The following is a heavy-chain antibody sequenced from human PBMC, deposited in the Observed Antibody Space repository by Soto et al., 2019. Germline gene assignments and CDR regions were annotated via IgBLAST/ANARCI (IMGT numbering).Heavy chain of an antibody. CDR2: ISSSSSYI. J-gene: IGHJ4*02. D-gene: IGHD5-12*01. CDR1: GFTFSSYS. Sequence: EVQLVESGGGLVKPGGSLRLSCAASGFTFSSYSMNWVRQAPGKGLEWVSSISSSSSYIYYADSVKGRFTISRDNAKNSLYLQMNSLRAEDTAVYYCARDYGGYDYVDYGGQGPLVTVSS. CDR3: ARDYGGYDYVDY. V-gene: IGHV3-21*01.